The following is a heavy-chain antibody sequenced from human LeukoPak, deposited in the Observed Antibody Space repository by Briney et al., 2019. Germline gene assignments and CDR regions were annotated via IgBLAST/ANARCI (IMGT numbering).Heavy chain of an antibody. CDR1: GCTFSNAW. CDR2: IKSKTDGGTT. V-gene: IGHV3-15*01. CDR3: TTSTPYYDSSGSGY. Sequence: GGSLRLSCAASGCTFSNAWLSWVRQAPGKGLEWGGRIKSKTDGGTTDYAAPMKGRFAISRDDSKNTLYLQMNSLETEDTAVYYCTTSTPYYDSSGSGYWGQGTLVTVSS. J-gene: IGHJ4*02. D-gene: IGHD3-22*01.